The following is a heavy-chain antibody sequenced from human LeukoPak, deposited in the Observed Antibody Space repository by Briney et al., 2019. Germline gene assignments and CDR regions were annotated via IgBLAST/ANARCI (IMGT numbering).Heavy chain of an antibody. D-gene: IGHD5-18*01. Sequence: PGGSLRLSCAASGLSYSDSYMTWIRQAPGKGLEWVSYISSSGSYTNYADSVKGRFTISRDNSKNTLYLQMNSLRAEDTAVYYCAKDGVRDTAMVNWFDPWGQGTLVTVSS. V-gene: IGHV3-11*05. CDR2: ISSSGSYT. CDR1: GLSYSDSY. J-gene: IGHJ5*02. CDR3: AKDGVRDTAMVNWFDP.